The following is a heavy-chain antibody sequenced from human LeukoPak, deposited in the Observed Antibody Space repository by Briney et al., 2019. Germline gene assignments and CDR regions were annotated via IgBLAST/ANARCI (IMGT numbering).Heavy chain of an antibody. Sequence: GASVKVSCKAAGYTFTSYGISWVRQAPGQGLEWMGWISAYNGNTNYAQKLQGRVTMTTDTSTSTAYMELRSLRSDDTAVYYCARDMWCSSTSCYKYYYMDVWGKGTTVTVSS. CDR2: ISAYNGNT. J-gene: IGHJ6*03. CDR1: GYTFTSYG. CDR3: ARDMWCSSTSCYKYYYMDV. V-gene: IGHV1-18*01. D-gene: IGHD2-2*01.